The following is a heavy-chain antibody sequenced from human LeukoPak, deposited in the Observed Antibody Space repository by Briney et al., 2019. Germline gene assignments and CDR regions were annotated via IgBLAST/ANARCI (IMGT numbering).Heavy chain of an antibody. Sequence: GESLKISCKSSGYSFTTYWIGWVRQMPGKGLEWMGIISPDDSDTRYSPSFQGQVTISPDKSINTAYLQWNSLKASDTAMYYCARVALTGLYYFDYWGQGTLVTVSS. CDR1: GYSFTTYW. D-gene: IGHD2-21*01. V-gene: IGHV5-51*01. CDR2: ISPDDSDT. CDR3: ARVALTGLYYFDY. J-gene: IGHJ4*02.